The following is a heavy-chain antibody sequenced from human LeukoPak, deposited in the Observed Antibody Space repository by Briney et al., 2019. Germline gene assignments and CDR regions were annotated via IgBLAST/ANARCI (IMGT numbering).Heavy chain of an antibody. CDR1: GFTFSSYS. D-gene: IGHD3-10*02. J-gene: IGHJ4*02. V-gene: IGHV3-49*04. CDR2: IRSEAFGGTT. CDR3: TRDAYMLGKY. Sequence: GGSLRLSCAASGFTFSSYSMNWVRQAPGKGLEWVGFIRSEAFGGTTEYAASVKGRFTMSRDDSKSIAYLQMNSLKTEDTAVYYCTRDAYMLGKYWGQGTLVTASS.